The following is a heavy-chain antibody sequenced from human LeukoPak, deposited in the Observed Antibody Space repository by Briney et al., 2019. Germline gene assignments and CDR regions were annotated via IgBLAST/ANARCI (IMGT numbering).Heavy chain of an antibody. CDR1: GFTFSSYA. D-gene: IGHD4-11*01. CDR2: ISGSGGST. Sequence: GGSLRLSCAASGFTFSSYAMSWVRQAPGKGLEWVSAISGSGGSTYYADSVKGRFTISRDNSKNTLYLQMNSLRAEDTAVYYCAKDPRRQTTSFWFDPWGQGTLVTVSS. J-gene: IGHJ5*02. CDR3: AKDPRRQTTSFWFDP. V-gene: IGHV3-23*01.